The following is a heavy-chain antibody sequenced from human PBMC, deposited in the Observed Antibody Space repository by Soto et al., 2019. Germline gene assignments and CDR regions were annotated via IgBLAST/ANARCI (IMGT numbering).Heavy chain of an antibody. CDR3: ARDYSFGKENGFNI. CDR1: GFPFSKYG. V-gene: IGHV3-33*01. CDR2: IVSDGSAK. J-gene: IGHJ3*02. Sequence: VQLVESGGGVVQPGTSLRLSCAVSGFPFSKYGFHWVRQPPGKGLEWVAVIVSDGSAKYHADSVKGRFTISRDNSKDTLYLQMNNLKAEDTAVYYCARDYSFGKENGFNIWGQGTMVTDSS. D-gene: IGHD2-15*01.